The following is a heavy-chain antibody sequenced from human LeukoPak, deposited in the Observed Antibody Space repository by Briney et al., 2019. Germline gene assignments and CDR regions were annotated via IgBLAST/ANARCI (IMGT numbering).Heavy chain of an antibody. J-gene: IGHJ6*04. Sequence: PGGSLRLSCAASGFTFSTYEMNWVRQAPGKGLEWLSYISSGGSSIYSADSVKGRFTISRHNAKDSLYLQMNSLRTEDTAVYYCARGLVVAATPPYSYYGMDVWGKGTTATVSS. V-gene: IGHV3-48*03. D-gene: IGHD2-15*01. CDR3: ARGLVVAATPPYSYYGMDV. CDR2: ISSGGSSI. CDR1: GFTFSTYE.